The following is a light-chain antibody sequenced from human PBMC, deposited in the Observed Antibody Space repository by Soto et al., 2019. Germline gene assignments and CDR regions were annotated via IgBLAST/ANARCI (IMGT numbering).Light chain of an antibody. CDR1: SSDVGGYNY. CDR3: SSYAGSNLYV. V-gene: IGLV2-8*01. Sequence: QSVLTQPPSASGSPGQSVTISCTGTSSDVGGYNYVSWYQQHPGKAPKLMIYEVSKRPSGVPDRFSGSKSGNTASLTVSGLRAEDEADYYCSSYAGSNLYVFRTGTKLTVL. J-gene: IGLJ1*01. CDR2: EVS.